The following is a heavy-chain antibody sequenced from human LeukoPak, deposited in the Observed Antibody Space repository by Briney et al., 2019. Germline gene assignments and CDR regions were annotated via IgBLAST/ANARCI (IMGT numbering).Heavy chain of an antibody. V-gene: IGHV3-53*01. CDR2: IYSGGST. CDR3: AKDTPTHYYDSSG. J-gene: IGHJ4*02. CDR1: GLTVTSNY. Sequence: GGSLRLSCAASGLTVTSNYMSWVRQAPGKGLEWVSLIYSGGSTYYADSVKGRFTISRDNSKNTLYLQMNSLRAEDTAVYYCAKDTPTHYYDSSGWGQETLVTVSS. D-gene: IGHD3-22*01.